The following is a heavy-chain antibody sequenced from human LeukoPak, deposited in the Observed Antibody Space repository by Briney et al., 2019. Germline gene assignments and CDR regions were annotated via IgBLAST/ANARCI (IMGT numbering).Heavy chain of an antibody. CDR2: IYTSGST. V-gene: IGHV4-61*02. CDR1: GGSISSGSYY. J-gene: IGHJ5*02. CDR3: ARPTSWVNYFDP. D-gene: IGHD1-7*01. Sequence: SQTLSLTCAVSGGSISSGSYYWSWIRQPAGKGLEWIGRIYTSGSTNYNPSLKSRVTISVDTSKNQFSLKLSSVTAADTAVYYCARPTSWVNYFDPWGQGTLVTVSS.